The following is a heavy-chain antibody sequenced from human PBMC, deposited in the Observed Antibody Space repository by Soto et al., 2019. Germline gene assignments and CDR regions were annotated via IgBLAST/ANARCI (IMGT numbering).Heavy chain of an antibody. Sequence: SETLSLTCTVSGGSISSGGYHWSWIRQHPGKGLEWIGYIYYSGSTYYNPSLKSRVTISVDTSKNQFSLKLSSVTAADTAVYYCARVKQSAFDYWGQGTLVTVSS. D-gene: IGHD4-4*01. CDR2: IYYSGST. J-gene: IGHJ4*02. CDR1: GGSISSGGYH. V-gene: IGHV4-31*03. CDR3: ARVKQSAFDY.